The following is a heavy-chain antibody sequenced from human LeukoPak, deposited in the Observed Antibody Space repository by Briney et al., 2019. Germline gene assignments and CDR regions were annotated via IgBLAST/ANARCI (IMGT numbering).Heavy chain of an antibody. CDR1: GGSIRSYY. J-gene: IGHJ4*02. D-gene: IGHD2-2*01. V-gene: IGHV4-4*09. Sequence: SETLSLICTVSGGSIRSYYWSWIRQPPGKALEWIGNLYSSGSTNYNPSLKSLVTISLDTSKNHFSLKPGSVTAADTSVYYCASPTEYCSSTSCYALNYWGQGTLVTVSS. CDR3: ASPTEYCSSTSCYALNY. CDR2: LYSSGST.